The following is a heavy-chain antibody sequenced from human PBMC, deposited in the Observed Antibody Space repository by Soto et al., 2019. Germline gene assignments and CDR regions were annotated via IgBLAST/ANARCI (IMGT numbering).Heavy chain of an antibody. D-gene: IGHD6-13*01. Sequence: QVQLVQSGAEVKKPGASVKVSCKASGYTFTGYYMHWVRQAPGQGLEWMGWINPNSGGTNYAQKFQGWVTMTRDTSLITAYVELSRLRSDVTAVYYCARGSDSSSWYGAVWYYFDYWGQRPLVTVSS. V-gene: IGHV1-2*04. J-gene: IGHJ4*02. CDR3: ARGSDSSSWYGAVWYYFDY. CDR2: INPNSGGT. CDR1: GYTFTGYY.